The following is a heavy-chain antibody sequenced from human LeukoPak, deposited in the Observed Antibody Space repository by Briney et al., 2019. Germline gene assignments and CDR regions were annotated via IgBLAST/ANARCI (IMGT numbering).Heavy chain of an antibody. V-gene: IGHV3-23*01. CDR3: AKDRAWGFDY. J-gene: IGHJ4*02. CDR2: ISGSGSNT. Sequence: PGGSLRLSCAASGFAFNTYGMSWVRQAPGKGLERVSAISGSGSNTYYADSVKGRFTISRDNSKNTLYLQMNSLRAEDTAIYYCAKDRAWGFDYWGQGTLVTVSS. CDR1: GFAFNTYG. D-gene: IGHD7-27*01.